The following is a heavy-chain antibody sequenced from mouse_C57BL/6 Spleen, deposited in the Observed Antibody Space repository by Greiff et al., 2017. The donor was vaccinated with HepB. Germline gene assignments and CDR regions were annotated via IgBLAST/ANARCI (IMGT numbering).Heavy chain of an antibody. V-gene: IGHV1-61*01. CDR3: ARQGYYGSQYYFDY. CDR1: GYTFTSYW. D-gene: IGHD1-1*01. Sequence: QVQLQQSGAELVRPGSSVKLSCKASGYTFTSYWMDWVKQRPGQGLEWIGNIYPSDSETHYNQKFKDKATLTVDKSSSTAYMQLSSLTSEDSAVYYCARQGYYGSQYYFDYWGQGTTLTVSS. CDR2: IYPSDSET. J-gene: IGHJ2*01.